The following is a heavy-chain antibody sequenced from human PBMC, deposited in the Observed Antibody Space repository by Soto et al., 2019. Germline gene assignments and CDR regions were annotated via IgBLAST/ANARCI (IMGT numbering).Heavy chain of an antibody. V-gene: IGHV3-21*01. J-gene: IGHJ3*02. D-gene: IGHD6-19*01. CDR2: ISSSSSYI. CDR3: ARDSGSSGWYPDAFDI. CDR1: GFTFSSYS. Sequence: NPGGSLRLSCAASGFTFSSYSMTWVRQAPGKGLEWVSSISSSSSYIYYADSVKGRFTISRDNAKNSLYLQMNSLRAEDTAVYYCARDSGSSGWYPDAFDIWGQGTMGTVSS.